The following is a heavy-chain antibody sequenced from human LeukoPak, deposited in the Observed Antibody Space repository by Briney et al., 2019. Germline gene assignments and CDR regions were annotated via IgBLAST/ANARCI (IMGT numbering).Heavy chain of an antibody. CDR3: ARHKSPIVVVPAAIRGIVARPRYFDY. Sequence: SETLSLTCTVSGASISSSSYYWGWIRQPPGKGLEWIGSIYYSGRTYYNPSLKSRVTISVDTSKNQFSLKLSSVTAADTAVYYCARHKSPIVVVPAAIRGIVARPRYFDYWGQGTLVTVSS. V-gene: IGHV4-39*01. CDR1: GASISSSSYY. J-gene: IGHJ4*02. CDR2: IYYSGRT. D-gene: IGHD2-2*01.